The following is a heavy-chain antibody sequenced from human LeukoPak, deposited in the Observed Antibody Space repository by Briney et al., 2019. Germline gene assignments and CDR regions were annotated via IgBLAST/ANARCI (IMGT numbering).Heavy chain of an antibody. D-gene: IGHD3-16*01. V-gene: IGHV4-39*01. CDR2: IHYSGDT. CDR1: GGSISSSSYY. CDR3: ARLASTLNAWGSPDY. J-gene: IGHJ4*02. Sequence: SETLSLTCTVSGGSISSSSYYWGWIRQPPGKGLEWIGSIHYSGDTYYNPSLKSRVTISVDSSKNQFSLKLSSMTAADTAVYYCARLASTLNAWGSPDYWGQGTLVTVSS.